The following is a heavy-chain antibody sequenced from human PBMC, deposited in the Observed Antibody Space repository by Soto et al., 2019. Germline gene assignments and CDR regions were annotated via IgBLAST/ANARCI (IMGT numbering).Heavy chain of an antibody. D-gene: IGHD5-12*01. CDR3: ARTSSGSREAFDP. J-gene: IGHJ5*02. CDR2: INPNNGNT. V-gene: IGHV1-8*01. CDR1: GYIFTSYD. Sequence: ASVKVSCKASGYIFTSYDINWVRQATGQGLEWMGWINPNNGNTGYAQNFQGRVTMTRDTSISTAYMELSSLRSADTAVYFCARTSSGSREAFDPWGQGTLDTVSS.